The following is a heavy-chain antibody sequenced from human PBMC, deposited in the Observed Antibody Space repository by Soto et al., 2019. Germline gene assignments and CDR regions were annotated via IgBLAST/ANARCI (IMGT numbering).Heavy chain of an antibody. CDR3: AREGQMGGFDS. Sequence: EVQLVESGGGFVRPGGSLRLSCAASGFTFSTYWMTWVRQAPGKGLEWVANIKEDASEKHYVDSVKGRLTISRDNARNSLHLQMNSLRAEDTAIYYCAREGQMGGFDSWGQGTLVTVSS. CDR1: GFTFSTYW. V-gene: IGHV3-7*03. D-gene: IGHD1-26*01. CDR2: IKEDASEK. J-gene: IGHJ4*02.